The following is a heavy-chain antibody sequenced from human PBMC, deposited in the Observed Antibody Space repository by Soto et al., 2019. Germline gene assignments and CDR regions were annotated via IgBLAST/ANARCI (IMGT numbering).Heavy chain of an antibody. V-gene: IGHV3-64*01. CDR2: ISSNGGST. Sequence: EVQLVESGGGLVQPGGSLRLSCAASGFTFSSYAMHWVRQAPGKGLEYVSAISSNGGSTYYANSVKGRFTISRDNSKNTLYLQMGSLRAEDMAVYYCARGMNDFWSGYSPYWGQGTLVTVSS. CDR1: GFTFSSYA. CDR3: ARGMNDFWSGYSPY. D-gene: IGHD3-3*01. J-gene: IGHJ4*02.